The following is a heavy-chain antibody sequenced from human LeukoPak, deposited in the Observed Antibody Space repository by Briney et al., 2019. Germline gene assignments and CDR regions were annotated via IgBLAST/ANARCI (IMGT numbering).Heavy chain of an antibody. J-gene: IGHJ5*02. D-gene: IGHD1-1*01. CDR1: GYTFTGYY. V-gene: IGHV1-2*02. CDR3: ARARTQLGGGKNWFDP. Sequence: ASVKVSCKASGYTFTGYYMHWVRQAPGQGLEWMGWINPNSGGTNYAQEFQGRVTMTRDTSISTAYMELSRLRSDDTAVYYCARARTQLGGGKNWFDPWCQGTLVTVSS. CDR2: INPNSGGT.